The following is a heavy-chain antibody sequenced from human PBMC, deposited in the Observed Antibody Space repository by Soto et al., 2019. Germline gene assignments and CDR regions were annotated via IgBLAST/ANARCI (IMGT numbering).Heavy chain of an antibody. D-gene: IGHD1-26*01. J-gene: IGHJ4*02. CDR3: ARQGWDPDY. V-gene: IGHV4-39*01. Sequence: QLQLQESGPGLVKPSETLSLPCTVSDCSISSRSYYWRWIRQPPGKGLEWIGSIYYSGSTYYNPSIKSRVTISVDTSKNQFSLTLSSVTAADTAVYYCARQGWDPDYWGQGTLVTVSS. CDR2: IYYSGST. CDR1: DCSISSRSYY.